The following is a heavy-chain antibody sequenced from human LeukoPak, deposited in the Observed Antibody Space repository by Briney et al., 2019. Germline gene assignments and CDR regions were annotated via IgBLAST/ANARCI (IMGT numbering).Heavy chain of an antibody. CDR2: ISSSSSYI. Sequence: GGSLRLSCAASGFTFSSYSMNWVRQAPGKGLEWVSSISSSSSYIYYADSVKGRFTISRDNAKNSLYLQMNSLRAEDTAVYYCAKDFPVAGDAFDIWGQGTMVTVSS. J-gene: IGHJ3*02. D-gene: IGHD4-23*01. V-gene: IGHV3-21*01. CDR1: GFTFSSYS. CDR3: AKDFPVAGDAFDI.